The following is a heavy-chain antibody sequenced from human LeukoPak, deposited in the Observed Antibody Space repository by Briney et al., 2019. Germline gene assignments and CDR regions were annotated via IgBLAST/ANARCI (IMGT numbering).Heavy chain of an antibody. CDR2: INQDGSQK. J-gene: IGHJ4*02. V-gene: IGHV3-7*01. Sequence: PGGSLRLSCTASGFTFGDYAMSWFRQAPGKGLEWVANINQDGSQKYHVDSVKGRFTISRDNAKKSLYLQMNSLRAEDTAVYYCGRVGAYYGSGSYSDYWGQGTLVTVSS. D-gene: IGHD3-10*01. CDR1: GFTFGDYA. CDR3: GRVGAYYGSGSYSDY.